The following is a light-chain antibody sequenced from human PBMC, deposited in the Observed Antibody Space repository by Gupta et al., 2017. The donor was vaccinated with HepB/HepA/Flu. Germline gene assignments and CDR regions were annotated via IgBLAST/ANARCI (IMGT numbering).Light chain of an antibody. CDR2: GAS. CDR3: QQYGASPPGS. CDR1: QSVSSEN. V-gene: IGKV3-20*01. Sequence: PGAGATLSRRASQSVSSENLAWYQQKPGQAPRLVIYGASSRAGGTPDRFSGSASGTYFTLAISRLDRDDFCVYYCQQYGASPPGSFGQGTRLDI. J-gene: IGKJ2*04.